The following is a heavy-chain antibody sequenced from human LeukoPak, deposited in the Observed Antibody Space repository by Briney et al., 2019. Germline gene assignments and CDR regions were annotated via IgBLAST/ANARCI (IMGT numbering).Heavy chain of an antibody. CDR1: GYTLTELS. CDR2: FDPEDGET. D-gene: IGHD6-13*01. V-gene: IGHV1-24*01. Sequence: ASVKVSCKVSGYTLTELSMPWVRQAPGKGLEWMGGFDPEDGETIYAQKFQGRVTMTEDTSTDTAYMELSSLRSEDTAVYYCATAPLAAAGRFDYWGQGTLVTVSS. J-gene: IGHJ4*02. CDR3: ATAPLAAAGRFDY.